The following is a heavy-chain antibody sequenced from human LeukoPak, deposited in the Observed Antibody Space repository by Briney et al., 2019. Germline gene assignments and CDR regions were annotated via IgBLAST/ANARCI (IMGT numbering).Heavy chain of an antibody. Sequence: ASVKVSCKASGYTFTSYDINWVRQATGQGLEWMGWMNPNSGNTGYAQKFQGRVTITRNTSISTAYMELSSLRSEDTAVYYCARGLRNLWFGELLSHFDYWGQGTLVTVSS. CDR3: ARGLRNLWFGELLSHFDY. CDR2: MNPNSGNT. V-gene: IGHV1-8*03. D-gene: IGHD3-10*01. CDR1: GYTFTSYD. J-gene: IGHJ4*02.